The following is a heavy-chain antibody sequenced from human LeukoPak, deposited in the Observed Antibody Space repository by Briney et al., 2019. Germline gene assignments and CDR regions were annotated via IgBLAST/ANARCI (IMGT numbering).Heavy chain of an antibody. Sequence: ASVKVSCKASGYTFTGYYMHWVRQAPGQGFEWMGWINPNSGGTNYAQKFQGRVTMTRDTSISTAYMELSRLRSDDTAVYYCARARGRYTSGWYYFDYWGQGTLVTVSS. CDR2: INPNSGGT. CDR3: ARARGRYTSGWYYFDY. CDR1: GYTFTGYY. V-gene: IGHV1-2*02. D-gene: IGHD6-19*01. J-gene: IGHJ4*02.